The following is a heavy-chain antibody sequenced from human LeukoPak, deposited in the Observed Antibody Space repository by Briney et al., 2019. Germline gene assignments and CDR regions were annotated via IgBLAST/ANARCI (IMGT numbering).Heavy chain of an antibody. D-gene: IGHD4-23*01. V-gene: IGHV3-48*03. J-gene: IGHJ4*02. Sequence: PGGSQRLSCAASGFTFSNYEMHWVRQAPGKGLEWVSYISSSGSDIYYADSVKGRFTISRDNAKNSLYLHMNSLRAEDTAVYYCARDYGGSSPFDYWGQGTLVTVSS. CDR3: ARDYGGSSPFDY. CDR2: ISSSGSDI. CDR1: GFTFSNYE.